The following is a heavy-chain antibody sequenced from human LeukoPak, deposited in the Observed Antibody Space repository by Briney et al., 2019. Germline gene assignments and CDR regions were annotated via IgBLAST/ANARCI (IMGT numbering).Heavy chain of an antibody. CDR3: AKDGIEYSSSSRYFDY. J-gene: IGHJ4*02. Sequence: HPGGSLRLSCAASGYTFSDHWMSWVRQAPGKGLEWVAFIRYDGSNKYYADSVKGRFTISRDNSKNTLYLQMNSLRAEDTAVYYCAKDGIEYSSSSRYFDYWGQGTLVTVSS. D-gene: IGHD6-6*01. CDR1: GYTFSDHW. CDR2: IRYDGSNK. V-gene: IGHV3-30*02.